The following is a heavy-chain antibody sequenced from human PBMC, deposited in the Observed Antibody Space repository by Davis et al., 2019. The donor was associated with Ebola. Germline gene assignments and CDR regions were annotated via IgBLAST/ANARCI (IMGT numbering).Heavy chain of an antibody. CDR1: GFTFSHNA. CDR2: ISGGGTYT. D-gene: IGHD6-6*01. Sequence: GESLKISCAASGFTFSHNAMNWVRQAPGKGLEWVSTISGGGTYTYYADSVKGRFTISRDNSKNTLYLQMGRLRSDDTAMYYCVRDFFEFSSSSFSDSWGQGTLVTVSS. J-gene: IGHJ4*02. V-gene: IGHV3-23*01. CDR3: VRDFFEFSSSSFSDS.